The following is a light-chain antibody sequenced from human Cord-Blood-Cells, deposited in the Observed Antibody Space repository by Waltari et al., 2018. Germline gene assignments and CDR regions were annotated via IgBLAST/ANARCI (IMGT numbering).Light chain of an antibody. CDR1: AFSVSPGYY. V-gene: IGLV8-61*01. CDR3: VLYMGSGIWV. CDR2: STN. J-gene: IGLJ3*02. Sequence: QTVVTQEPSFSVSPGGTVTLTCGLSAFSVSPGYYPSWYQQTPGQAPRTLIYSTNTRSSGVPDRFSGSILGNKAALTITGAQADDESDYYCVLYMGSGIWVFGRGTKLTVL.